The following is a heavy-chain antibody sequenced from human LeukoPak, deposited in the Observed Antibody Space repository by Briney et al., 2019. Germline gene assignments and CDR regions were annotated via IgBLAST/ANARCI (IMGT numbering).Heavy chain of an antibody. D-gene: IGHD3-10*01. CDR3: AREGITMVRGVNYYYMDV. Sequence: PGGFLRLSCAASGFTFSSYSTNWVRQAPGKGLEWVSSISSSSSYIYYADSVKGRFTISRDNAKNSLYLQMNSLRAEDTAVYYCAREGITMVRGVNYYYMDVWGKGTTVTVSS. V-gene: IGHV3-21*01. J-gene: IGHJ6*03. CDR1: GFTFSSYS. CDR2: ISSSSSYI.